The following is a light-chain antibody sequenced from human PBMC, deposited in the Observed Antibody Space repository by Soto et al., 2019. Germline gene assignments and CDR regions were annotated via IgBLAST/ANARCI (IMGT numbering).Light chain of an antibody. CDR3: QQRSNRPRFT. CDR1: QSVDNY. CDR2: DVS. J-gene: IGKJ3*01. V-gene: IGKV3-11*01. Sequence: EIVLTQSPATLSLSPGERPTLSCRVSQSVDNYLAWYQQKPGQAPRLIXYDVSNRANGTPARFSGSGSGTDLTLSISSLEPEDFAVYYCQQRSNRPRFTFGPGTKVDI.